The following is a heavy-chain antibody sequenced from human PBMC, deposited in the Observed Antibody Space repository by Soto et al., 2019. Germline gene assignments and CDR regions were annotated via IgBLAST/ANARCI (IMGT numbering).Heavy chain of an antibody. CDR3: AKLVVATYYYYGMDV. J-gene: IGHJ6*02. V-gene: IGHV3-30*18. CDR2: ISYDGSNK. D-gene: IGHD2-15*01. CDR1: GFTFSSYG. Sequence: GGSLRLSCAASGFTFSSYGMHWVRQAPGKGLEWVAVISYDGSNKYYADSVKGRFTISRDNSKNTLYLQMNSLRAEDTAVYYCAKLVVATYYYYGMDVWGQGTTVTVSS.